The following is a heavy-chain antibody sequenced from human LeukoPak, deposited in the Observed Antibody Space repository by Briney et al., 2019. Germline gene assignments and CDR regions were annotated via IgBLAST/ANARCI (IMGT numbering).Heavy chain of an antibody. J-gene: IGHJ5*02. CDR1: VGSITSYH. V-gene: IGHV4-59*01. CDR3: ARDVEYNWFDP. Sequence: SETLSLTCTVSVGSITSYHWSWIRHPPWKGLEWIGYIYYRGSTKYNPSLKSRVTISLDTSKNQFSLELSSVTAADTAVYYCARDVEYNWFDPWGQGTLVTVSS. CDR2: IYYRGST. D-gene: IGHD5-24*01.